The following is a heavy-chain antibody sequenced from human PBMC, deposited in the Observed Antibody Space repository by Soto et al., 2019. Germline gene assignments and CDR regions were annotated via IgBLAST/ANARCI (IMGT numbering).Heavy chain of an antibody. CDR1: GGTFSSYA. D-gene: IGHD6-13*01. Sequence: ASVKVSCKASGGTFSSYAISWVRQAPGQGLEWMGGIIPIFGTANYAQKFQGRVTITADESTSTAYMELSSLRSEDTAVYYCARDKRAAAGTVIDYWGQGTMVTVYS. J-gene: IGHJ4*02. CDR3: ARDKRAAAGTVIDY. V-gene: IGHV1-69*13. CDR2: IIPIFGTA.